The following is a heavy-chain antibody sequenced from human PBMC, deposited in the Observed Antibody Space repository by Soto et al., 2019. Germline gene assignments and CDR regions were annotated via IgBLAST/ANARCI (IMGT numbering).Heavy chain of an antibody. CDR3: AEFSELEWFEA. J-gene: IGHJ5*02. CDR1: GGSISSYF. CDR2: IFYTGRT. Sequence: QVHLQESGQGLLRPSETLSLTCTVSGGSISSYFWSWIRQSPGKGLVWIGYIFYTGRTTYNPSRKRRFNTSIVTSKHQVALQLSSLTAGDTAVYNCAEFSELEWFEAWGQGTLVTVSS. D-gene: IGHD6-6*01. V-gene: IGHV4-59*01.